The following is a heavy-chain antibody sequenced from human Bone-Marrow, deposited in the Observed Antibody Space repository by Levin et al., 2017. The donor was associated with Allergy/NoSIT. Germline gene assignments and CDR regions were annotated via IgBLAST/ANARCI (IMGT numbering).Heavy chain of an antibody. J-gene: IGHJ4*02. Sequence: GESLKISCAASGFTFSSYAMSWVRQAPGKGLEWVSAISGSGGSTYYADSVKGRFTISRDNSKNTLYLQMNSLRAEDTAVYYCAKGAPSSRMVVTASPMDWGQGTLVTVSS. D-gene: IGHD2-21*02. V-gene: IGHV3-23*01. CDR2: ISGSGGST. CDR1: GFTFSSYA. CDR3: AKGAPSSRMVVTASPMD.